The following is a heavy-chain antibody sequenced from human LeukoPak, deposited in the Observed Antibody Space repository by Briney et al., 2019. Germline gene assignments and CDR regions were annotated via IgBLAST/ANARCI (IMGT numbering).Heavy chain of an antibody. CDR3: ARAVCSSTSCYAAGIDN. CDR2: IYHSGST. J-gene: IGHJ4*02. V-gene: IGHV4-38-2*02. D-gene: IGHD2-2*01. Sequence: SETLSLTCTVSGYSLTSGYYWGWIRQPPGKGLEWIGSIYHSGSTYYNPSLKSRVTMSVDTSKNQFSLKMASVTAADTAMFYCARAVCSSTSCYAAGIDNWGQGTLVTVSS. CDR1: GYSLTSGYY.